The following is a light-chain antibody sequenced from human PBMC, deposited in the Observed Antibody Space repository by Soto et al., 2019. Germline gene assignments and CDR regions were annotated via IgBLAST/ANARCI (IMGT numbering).Light chain of an antibody. CDR3: SSHAGSNHPFV. CDR1: SGDVGGYNY. V-gene: IGLV2-8*01. Sequence: QSALTQPPSASGSPGQSVTISCTGTSGDVGGYNYVSWYQQHPGKSPKLMIYDVNMRPSGVPDRFSGSKSGNTASLTVSGLQAEDEADYYCSSHAGSNHPFVFGTGTKGTVL. J-gene: IGLJ1*01. CDR2: DVN.